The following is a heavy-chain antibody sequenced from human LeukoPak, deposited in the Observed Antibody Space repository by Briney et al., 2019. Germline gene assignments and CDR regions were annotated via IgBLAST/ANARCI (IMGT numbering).Heavy chain of an antibody. CDR2: ISPSGNT. CDR3: ARGLDNWNVYIFDY. CDR1: GGSFTIYS. V-gene: IGHV4-34*01. J-gene: IGHJ4*02. D-gene: IGHD1-20*01. Sequence: SETLSLTCAVYGGSFTIYSWTWIRQPPGKSLEWVGEISPSGNTQYNPSLKSRVTISVDTSKNQFSLKLSSVTAADTAVYYCARGLDNWNVYIFDYWGQGALVTVSS.